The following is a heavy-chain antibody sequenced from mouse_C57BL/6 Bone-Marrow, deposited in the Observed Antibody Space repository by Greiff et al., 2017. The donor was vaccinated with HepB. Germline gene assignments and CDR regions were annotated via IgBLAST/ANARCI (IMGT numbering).Heavy chain of an antibody. CDR3: TTKAWFAY. V-gene: IGHV14-4*01. CDR1: GFNIKDDY. CDR2: IDPENGDT. Sequence: EVKLMESGAELVRPGASVKLSCTASGFNIKDDYMHWVQQRPEQGLEWIGWIDPENGDTEYASKFQGKATITADTSSNTAYLQLSSLTSEDTAVYYCTTKAWFAYWGQGTLVTVSA. J-gene: IGHJ3*01.